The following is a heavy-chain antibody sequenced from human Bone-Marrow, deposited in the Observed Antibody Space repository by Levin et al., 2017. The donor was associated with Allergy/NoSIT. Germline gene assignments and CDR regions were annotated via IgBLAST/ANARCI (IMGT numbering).Heavy chain of an antibody. D-gene: IGHD2-2*01. CDR3: ARQGSCTSNAYYKCSKYFHRGLDV. Sequence: KVSCKGSGYDFSHYWIGWVRQMPGKGLEWMGITYFGDSDTRYSPSFQGQVTISADKSSSTAYLEWASLKASDSAVYYCARQGSCTSNAYYKCSKYFHRGLDVWGQGTTVTVSS. V-gene: IGHV5-51*01. CDR1: GYDFSHYW. CDR2: TYFGDSDT. J-gene: IGHJ6*02.